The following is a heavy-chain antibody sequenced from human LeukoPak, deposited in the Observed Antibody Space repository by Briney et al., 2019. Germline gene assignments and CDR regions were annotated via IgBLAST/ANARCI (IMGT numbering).Heavy chain of an antibody. D-gene: IGHD3-3*01. CDR2: ISNSSSYI. Sequence: GGALRLSCAGSGFTFSSYSMNWVRQARARGLEWVSSISNSSSYIYYADSVKGRFTISRDNAKNSLYLQMNSLRAEDTAVYYCASHVLRFLEWSNDAFDIWGQGTMVTVSS. V-gene: IGHV3-21*01. J-gene: IGHJ3*02. CDR3: ASHVLRFLEWSNDAFDI. CDR1: GFTFSSYS.